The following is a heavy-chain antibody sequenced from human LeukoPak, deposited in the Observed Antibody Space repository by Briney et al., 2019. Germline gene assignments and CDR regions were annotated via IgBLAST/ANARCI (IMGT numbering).Heavy chain of an antibody. CDR3: ARDQGSSWGPYYFDY. V-gene: IGHV3-7*01. CDR1: GFTISSYW. CDR2: IKQDGSEK. Sequence: PGGSLRPSCAASGFTISSYWMSWVRQAPGKGLEWVANIKQDGSEKYYVDSVKGRFTISRDNAKNSLYLQMNSLRAEDTAVYYCARDQGSSWGPYYFDYWGQGTLVTVSS. J-gene: IGHJ4*02. D-gene: IGHD6-6*01.